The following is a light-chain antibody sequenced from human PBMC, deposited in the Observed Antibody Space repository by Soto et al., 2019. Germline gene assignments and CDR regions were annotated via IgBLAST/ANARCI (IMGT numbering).Light chain of an antibody. Sequence: QSALTQPPSASGSPGQSVTISCTGTSSDVGGYDYVSWYQQHPGKVPKLMIYEVNKRPSGVPDRFSGSKSGNTASLTVSGLQTEDEADYYCSSYAVSDSLVFGGGTK. V-gene: IGLV2-8*01. CDR3: SSYAVSDSLV. CDR1: SSDVGGYDY. CDR2: EVN. J-gene: IGLJ2*01.